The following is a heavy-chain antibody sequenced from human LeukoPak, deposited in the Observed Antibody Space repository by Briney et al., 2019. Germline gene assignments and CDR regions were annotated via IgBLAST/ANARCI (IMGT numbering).Heavy chain of an antibody. Sequence: GGSLRLSCAASGFTVSSNYMSWVRQAPGKGLEWVSVIYSGGSTYYADSVKGRFTISGDNSKNTLYLQMNSLRAEDTAVYYCARGITIFGVVDAFDIWGQGTMVTVSS. CDR3: ARGITIFGVVDAFDI. J-gene: IGHJ3*02. CDR2: IYSGGST. D-gene: IGHD3-3*01. CDR1: GFTVSSNY. V-gene: IGHV3-66*01.